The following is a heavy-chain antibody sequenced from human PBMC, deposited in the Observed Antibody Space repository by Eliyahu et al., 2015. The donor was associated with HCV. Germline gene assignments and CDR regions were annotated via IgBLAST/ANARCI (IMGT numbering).Heavy chain of an antibody. CDR3: ARDQGSGYDS. CDR2: INSDGSST. J-gene: IGHJ5*02. V-gene: IGHV3-74*01. D-gene: IGHD5-12*01. Sequence: EVQLVESGGGLVQPGGSLRLSXAAXGXXFSSYWMHWVRQAPGKGLVWVSRINSDGSSTSYADXVKGRFTIXRDNAKNTLYLQMNXLRAEDTAVYYCARDQGSGYDSWGQGTLVTVSS. CDR1: GXXFSSYW.